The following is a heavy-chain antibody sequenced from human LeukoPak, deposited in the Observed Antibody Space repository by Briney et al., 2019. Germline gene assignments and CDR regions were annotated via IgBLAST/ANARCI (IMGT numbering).Heavy chain of an antibody. Sequence: PSETLSLTCTVSGDSISSYYWSWIRQPPGKGLEWIGYIYYSGSTKYNPSLKSRVTISVDTSKNQFSLKLNYVTAADTAVYYCARGPRSIDSWGQGTLVTVSS. CDR3: ARGPRSIDS. J-gene: IGHJ5*01. CDR2: IYYSGST. V-gene: IGHV4-59*01. CDR1: GDSISSYY.